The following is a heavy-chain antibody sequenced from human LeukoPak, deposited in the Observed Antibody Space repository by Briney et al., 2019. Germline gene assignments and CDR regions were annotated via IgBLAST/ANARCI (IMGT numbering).Heavy chain of an antibody. V-gene: IGHV4-30-4*01. J-gene: IGHJ4*02. Sequence: SETLSLTCTVSGGSISSGDYYWSWIRQPPGKGLEWIGYIYYSGSTYYNPSLKSRVTISVDTSKNQFSLKLSSVTAADTAVYYCARHIAYYYDSSGQARYFDYWGQGTLVTVSS. CDR3: ARHIAYYYDSSGQARYFDY. CDR2: IYYSGST. D-gene: IGHD3-22*01. CDR1: GGSISSGDYY.